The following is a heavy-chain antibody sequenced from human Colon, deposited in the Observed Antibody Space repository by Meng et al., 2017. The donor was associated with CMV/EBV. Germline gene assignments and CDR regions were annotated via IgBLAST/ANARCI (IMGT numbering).Heavy chain of an antibody. J-gene: IGHJ6*02. CDR2: ISSSGSYI. CDR1: GFTFSSYS. Sequence: GASLQISCAASGFTFSSYSMNWVRQAPGKGLEWVSSISSSGSYIYYADSVPGRFTIASDNAKNSLYLQMNSLRAEDTAVYYCARTLGWPGNYYGMDVWGQGTTVTVSS. D-gene: IGHD2-21*01. V-gene: IGHV3-21*01. CDR3: ARTLGWPGNYYGMDV.